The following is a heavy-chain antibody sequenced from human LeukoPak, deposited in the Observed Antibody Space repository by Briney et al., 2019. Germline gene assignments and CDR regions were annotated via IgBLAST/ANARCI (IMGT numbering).Heavy chain of an antibody. CDR3: AKEWNDYGASRGAFDI. CDR1: GFTFDDYA. Sequence: GGSLRLSCAASGFTFDDYAMHWVRQAPGKGLEWVSGISWNSGSIGYADSVKGRFTISRDNAKNSLYPQMNSLRAEDTALYYCAKEWNDYGASRGAFDIWGQGTMVTVSS. V-gene: IGHV3-9*01. CDR2: ISWNSGSI. D-gene: IGHD4-17*01. J-gene: IGHJ3*02.